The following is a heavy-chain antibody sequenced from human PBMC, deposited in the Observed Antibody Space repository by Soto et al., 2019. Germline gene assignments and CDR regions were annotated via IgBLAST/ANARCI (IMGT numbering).Heavy chain of an antibody. CDR2: IYPGDSDT. J-gene: IGHJ5*02. CDR3: ARGDYDFWSGYSYNWFDP. Sequence: PGESLKISCKDYGYSFTNNWIAWVRQMPGKGLEWMGSIYPGDSDTRYSPSFEGQVTISADEAIDTAYLQWSSLKASDTAMYYCARGDYDFWSGYSYNWFDPWGQGTLVTVSS. CDR1: GYSFTNNW. D-gene: IGHD3-3*01. V-gene: IGHV5-51*01.